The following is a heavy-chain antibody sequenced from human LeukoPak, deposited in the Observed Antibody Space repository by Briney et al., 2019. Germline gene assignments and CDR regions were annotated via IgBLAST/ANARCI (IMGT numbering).Heavy chain of an antibody. J-gene: IGHJ4*02. Sequence: ASVKVSCKASGGTFISYAISWVRQAPGQGLEWMGGIIPIFGTANYAQKFQGRVTITADESTSTAYMELSSLRSEDTAVYYCARDQPGYDYVWGSYRIWGQGTLVTVSS. V-gene: IGHV1-69*13. CDR1: GGTFISYA. D-gene: IGHD3-16*02. CDR3: ARDQPGYDYVWGSYRI. CDR2: IIPIFGTA.